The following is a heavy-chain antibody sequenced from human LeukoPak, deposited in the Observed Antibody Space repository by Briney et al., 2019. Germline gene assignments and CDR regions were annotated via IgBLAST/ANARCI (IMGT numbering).Heavy chain of an antibody. J-gene: IGHJ1*01. CDR2: IYPGDSDT. D-gene: IGHD3-22*01. Sequence: GESLKISCKGSGYGFTSYWIGWVRPMPGKGLEWMGIIYPGDSDTRYSPSFQGQVTISADKSISTPYLQWSSLKASDTAIYYCARRVYYYDSSGYQTEYFQHWGQGTLVTVSS. CDR3: ARRVYYYDSSGYQTEYFQH. V-gene: IGHV5-51*01. CDR1: GYGFTSYW.